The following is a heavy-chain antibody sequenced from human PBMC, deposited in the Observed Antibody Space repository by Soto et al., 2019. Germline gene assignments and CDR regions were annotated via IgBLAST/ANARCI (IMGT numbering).Heavy chain of an antibody. Sequence: ASVKVSCKVSGYTFTGYYMHWVRQAPGQGLEWMGWINPNSGGTNYAQKFQGRVTMTRDTSIGTAYMELSRLRSDDTAVYYCARVIRGWATHPLYYFDYWGQGTLVTVSS. CDR1: GYTFTGYY. CDR3: ARVIRGWATHPLYYFDY. J-gene: IGHJ4*02. CDR2: INPNSGGT. D-gene: IGHD3-10*01. V-gene: IGHV1-2*02.